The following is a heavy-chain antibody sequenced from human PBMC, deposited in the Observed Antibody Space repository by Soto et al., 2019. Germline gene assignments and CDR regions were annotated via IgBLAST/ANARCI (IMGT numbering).Heavy chain of an antibody. CDR3: ARETSAAWPYYLDY. CDR2: IKQDGGEK. Sequence: EVQLVESGGGLVQPGGSLRLSCAASGFTFSTYWMSWVRQAPGKGLEWVANIKQDGGEKYYLDSVKGRFTISRDNAKNSLYLQMNSLRAEDTPVYYCARETSAAWPYYLDYWGQGTLVTVSS. D-gene: IGHD3-10*01. V-gene: IGHV3-7*01. J-gene: IGHJ4*02. CDR1: GFTFSTYW.